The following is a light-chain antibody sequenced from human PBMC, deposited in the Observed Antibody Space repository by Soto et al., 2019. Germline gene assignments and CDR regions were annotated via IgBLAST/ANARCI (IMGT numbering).Light chain of an antibody. J-gene: IGKJ2*01. CDR1: QSITSW. Sequence: DVPMTQSPSTLSASVGDRVTITCRASQSITSWLAWYQQKPGKAPKLLIYKASTLESGVPSRFSGSGSGTEFALTISSLQPDDFARYYCQQYNRYPYTFGQGTKLEIK. CDR3: QQYNRYPYT. CDR2: KAS. V-gene: IGKV1-5*03.